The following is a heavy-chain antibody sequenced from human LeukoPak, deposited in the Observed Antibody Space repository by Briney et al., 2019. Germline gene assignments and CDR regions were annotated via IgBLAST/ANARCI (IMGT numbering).Heavy chain of an antibody. CDR1: GGTFSSYA. V-gene: IGHV1-69*06. D-gene: IGHD4-17*01. CDR2: VIPIFGTA. J-gene: IGHJ4*02. Sequence: SVKVSCKASGGTFSSYAISWVRQAPGQGLEWMGGVIPIFGTANYAQKLQGRVTITADKSTSTAYMELSSPRSEDTAVYYCARGSPYGDFYFDYWGQGTLVTVSS. CDR3: ARGSPYGDFYFDY.